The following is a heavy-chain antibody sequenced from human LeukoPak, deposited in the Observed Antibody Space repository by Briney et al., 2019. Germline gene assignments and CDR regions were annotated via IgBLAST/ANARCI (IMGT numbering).Heavy chain of an antibody. V-gene: IGHV4-39*07. CDR3: ARGGRYSSLN. CDR1: GGSISSSSYY. J-gene: IGHJ4*02. Sequence: SETLSLTCTVSGGSISSSSYYWGWIRQPPGKGLEWIGSIYYSGSTYYNPSLKSRVTISVDTSKNQFSLKLSSVTAADTAVYYCARGGRYSSLNWGQGTLVTVSS. D-gene: IGHD6-13*01. CDR2: IYYSGST.